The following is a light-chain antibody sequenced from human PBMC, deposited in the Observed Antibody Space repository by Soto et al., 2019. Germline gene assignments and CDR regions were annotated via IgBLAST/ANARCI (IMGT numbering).Light chain of an antibody. J-gene: IGKJ1*01. Sequence: DIQMSQSPSSLSASVGDTVTVTCRASQSVSGWLSWYQQKPGEAPKLLIYDASALPRGVPSRFSGSGSGTKFTLTIASLQPDDFATYYCQQYETFSGTFGPGTKVDIK. CDR2: DAS. CDR1: QSVSGW. V-gene: IGKV1-5*01. CDR3: QQYETFSGT.